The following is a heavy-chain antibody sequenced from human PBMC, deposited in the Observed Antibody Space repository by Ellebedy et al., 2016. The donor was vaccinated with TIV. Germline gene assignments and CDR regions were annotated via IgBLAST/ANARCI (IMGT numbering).Heavy chain of an antibody. J-gene: IGHJ3*01. CDR1: GFSFSSHS. Sequence: GESLKTSCAASGFSFSSHSMNWVRQAPGKGLEWVSSITSSEDYIFYADSVRGRFTVSRDNTKNSFSLQMNSLRDRETAVYYCARGGIPDAFNVWGQGTMVTVSS. CDR2: ITSSEDYI. D-gene: IGHD3-16*01. CDR3: ARGGIPDAFNV. V-gene: IGHV3-21*01.